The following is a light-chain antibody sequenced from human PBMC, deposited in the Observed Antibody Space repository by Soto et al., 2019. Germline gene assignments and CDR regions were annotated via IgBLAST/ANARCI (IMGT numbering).Light chain of an antibody. J-gene: IGKJ1*01. Sequence: DIQMTQSPSTLSASVGDRVTITCRASQSISSWLAWYQQKPGKAPKLLIYKASSLESGVSSMFSGSASGTEFTLTISSLQPDDFATYYCQQYNSYPWTFGQGTKVEIK. V-gene: IGKV1-5*03. CDR2: KAS. CDR1: QSISSW. CDR3: QQYNSYPWT.